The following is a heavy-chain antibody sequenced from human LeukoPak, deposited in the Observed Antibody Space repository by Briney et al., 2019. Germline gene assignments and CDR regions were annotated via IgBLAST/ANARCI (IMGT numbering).Heavy chain of an antibody. V-gene: IGHV1-69*04. J-gene: IGHJ4*02. D-gene: IGHD2-2*01. Sequence: SVNVSCKASGGTFSSYAMSWVRQAPGQGLEWMGRIIPILGIANYAQKLQGRVTITADKSTSTAYMELSSLRSEDTAVYYCARGPDCSSTSCYAGVFDYWGQGTLVTVSS. CDR3: ARGPDCSSTSCYAGVFDY. CDR2: IIPILGIA. CDR1: GGTFSSYA.